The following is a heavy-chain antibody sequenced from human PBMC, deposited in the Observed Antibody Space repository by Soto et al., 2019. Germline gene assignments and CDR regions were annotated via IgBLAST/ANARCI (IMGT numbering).Heavy chain of an antibody. CDR3: VRDLVTTIGDFDY. V-gene: IGHV1-2*02. CDR1: GYTFTGYN. Sequence: ASVKVSCKPSGYTFTGYNTHWVRQAPGQGLEWMGWINPNSGATNYAQKFQGRVTMTSDTSMSTGYVELARLRSDDTAVYYCVRDLVTTIGDFDYWGQGTLVTVSS. CDR2: INPNSGAT. D-gene: IGHD5-12*01. J-gene: IGHJ4*02.